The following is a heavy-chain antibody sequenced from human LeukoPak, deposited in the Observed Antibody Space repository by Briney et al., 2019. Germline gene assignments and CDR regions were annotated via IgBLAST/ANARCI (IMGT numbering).Heavy chain of an antibody. J-gene: IGHJ5*02. D-gene: IGHD3-16*01. CDR2: VYYSGST. Sequence: PSETLSLTCTVSGGSISSYYGNWIRQPPGKGLEWIGYVYYSGSTNYNPSLMSRVTISVDTSKNQFSLKLSSVTAADTAVYYCARGHSGRGGLDPWGQGTLVTVSS. CDR1: GGSISSYY. V-gene: IGHV4-59*01. CDR3: ARGHSGRGGLDP.